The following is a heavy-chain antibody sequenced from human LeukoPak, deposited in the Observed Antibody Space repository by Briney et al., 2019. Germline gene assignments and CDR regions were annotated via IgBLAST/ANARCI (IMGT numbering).Heavy chain of an antibody. CDR1: GYTFTRYG. J-gene: IGHJ4*02. D-gene: IGHD2-2*01. Sequence: AAVTVSSKASGYTFTRYGISWVRQAPGQGLEWMGWISAYNGNTNYAQKLQGRVTITTDTSTSTAYMELRSLRSNDTAVYYCARALIVVVPAANVYWGQGTLVTVSS. CDR3: ARALIVVVPAANVY. CDR2: ISAYNGNT. V-gene: IGHV1-18*01.